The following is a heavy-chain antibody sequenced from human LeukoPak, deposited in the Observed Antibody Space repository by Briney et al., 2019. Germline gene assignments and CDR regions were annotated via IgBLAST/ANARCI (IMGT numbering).Heavy chain of an antibody. D-gene: IGHD3-22*01. CDR2: IKQDGSQK. CDR3: ARDWNYYDNSGFYGEY. J-gene: IGHJ4*02. V-gene: IGHV3-7*04. CDR1: GFTFSSYW. Sequence: SGGSLRLSCAASGFTFSSYWTSWVRQAPGKGLEWVANIKQDGSQKFYVDSVKGRFTISRDNAKNSLYLQMNSLRAEDTAVYYCARDWNYYDNSGFYGEYWGQGTLVTVSS.